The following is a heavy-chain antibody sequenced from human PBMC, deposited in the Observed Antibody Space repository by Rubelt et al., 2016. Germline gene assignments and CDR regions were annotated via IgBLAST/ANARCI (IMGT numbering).Heavy chain of an antibody. V-gene: IGHV3-64*01. D-gene: IGHD5-18*01. Sequence: FSSNRGSTYYANSVKGRFTISRDNSKNTLYLQMGSLRAEDTAVYYCARDKRGYSYGHVNYWGQGTLVTVSS. J-gene: IGHJ4*02. CDR2: FSSNRGST. CDR3: ARDKRGYSYGHVNY.